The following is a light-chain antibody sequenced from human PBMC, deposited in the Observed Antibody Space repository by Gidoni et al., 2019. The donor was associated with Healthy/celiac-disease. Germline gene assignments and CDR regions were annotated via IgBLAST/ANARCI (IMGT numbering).Light chain of an antibody. CDR1: QSVSSN. J-gene: IGKJ4*01. Sequence: EIVMTQSPATLSVSPGERATLSCRASQSVSSNLAWYQQKPGQAPRLLIYGASTRATGSPARFSGSGSGTEFTLTISSLQSEDFAVDYCQQYNNWPSLTFGGXTKVEIK. CDR3: QQYNNWPSLT. CDR2: GAS. V-gene: IGKV3-15*01.